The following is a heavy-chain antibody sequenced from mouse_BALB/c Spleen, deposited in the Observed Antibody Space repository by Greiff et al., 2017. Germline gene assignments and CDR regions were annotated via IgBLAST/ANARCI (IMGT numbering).Heavy chain of an antibody. Sequence: DLVKPGASVKLSCKASGYTFTSYWINWIKQRPGQGLEWIGRIAPGSGSTYYNEMFKGKATLTVDTSSSTAYIQLSSLSSEDSAVYFCAREEHYCGSRGYFDVWGAGTTVTVSS. D-gene: IGHD1-1*01. CDR2: IAPGSGST. V-gene: IGHV1S41*01. J-gene: IGHJ1*01. CDR1: GYTFTSYW. CDR3: AREEHYCGSRGYFDV.